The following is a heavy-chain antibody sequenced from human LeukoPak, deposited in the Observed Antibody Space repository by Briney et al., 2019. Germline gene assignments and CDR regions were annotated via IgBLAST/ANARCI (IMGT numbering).Heavy chain of an antibody. CDR1: GFTFSSYA. V-gene: IGHV3-23*01. J-gene: IGHJ6*02. CDR2: ISGSGGST. CDR3: AKDRGTPYDFWSGYYYYYYGMDV. D-gene: IGHD3-3*01. Sequence: GGSLRPSCAASGFTFSSYAMSWVRQAPGKGLEWVSAISGSGGSTYYADSVKGRFTISRDNSKNTLYLQMNSLRAEDTAVYYCAKDRGTPYDFWSGYYYYYYGMDVWGQGTTVTVSS.